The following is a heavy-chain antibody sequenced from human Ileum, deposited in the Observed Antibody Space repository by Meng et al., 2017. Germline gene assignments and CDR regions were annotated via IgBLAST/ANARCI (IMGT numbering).Heavy chain of an antibody. D-gene: IGHD3-22*01. Sequence: QVQLVQSGAEVKKPGASMKVSCTTSGYSFTRFHIHWVRQTPGQGLQWMGPVSPGSGKTRYSQTFQDRVTMTRDTSTSTVHLELRSLTSEDTAVYFCARSPAFDYDQTPVWLDPWGQGTLVTVSS. CDR2: VSPGSGKT. V-gene: IGHV1-46*03. J-gene: IGHJ5*02. CDR3: ARSPAFDYDQTPVWLDP. CDR1: GYSFTRFH.